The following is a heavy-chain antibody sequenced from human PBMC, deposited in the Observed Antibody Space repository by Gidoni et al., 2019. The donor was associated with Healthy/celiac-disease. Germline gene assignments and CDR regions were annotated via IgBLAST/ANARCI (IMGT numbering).Heavy chain of an antibody. D-gene: IGHD3-22*01. Sequence: EVQLVESGGGLVQPGGSLRLSCAASGFTVSSNYMSWVRQAPGKGLEWVSVIYSGGSTYYADSVKGRFTISRDNSKNTLYLQMNSLRAEDTAVYYGARGGGVVVITSLAFDIWGQGTMVTVSS. CDR1: GFTVSSNY. CDR2: IYSGGST. J-gene: IGHJ3*02. CDR3: ARGGGVVVITSLAFDI. V-gene: IGHV3-66*01.